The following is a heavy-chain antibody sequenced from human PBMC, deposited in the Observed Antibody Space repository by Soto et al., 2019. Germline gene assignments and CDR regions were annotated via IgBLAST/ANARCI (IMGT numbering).Heavy chain of an antibody. D-gene: IGHD3-10*01. CDR2: IKSKTDGGTT. CDR3: THYYGSGSYYFLRVGGYYFDY. Sequence: GGSLRLSCAASGFTFSNAWMSWVRQAPGKGLEWVGRIKSKTDGGTTDYAAPVKGRFTISRDDSKNTLYLQMNSLKTEDTAVYYCTHYYGSGSYYFLRVGGYYFDYWGQGTLVTVSS. J-gene: IGHJ4*02. CDR1: GFTFSNAW. V-gene: IGHV3-15*01.